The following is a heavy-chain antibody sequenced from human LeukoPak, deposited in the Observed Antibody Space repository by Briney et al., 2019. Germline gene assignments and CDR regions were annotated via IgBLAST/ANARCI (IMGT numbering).Heavy chain of an antibody. D-gene: IGHD5-24*01. CDR1: GFTFSNAW. Sequence: GGSLRLSCAASGFTFSNAWMSWVRQAPGKGLEWVGRIKSKTDGGTTDYAAPVKGRFTISRDNAKNSLYLQMNSLSTEDTALFYCAKDGLQDLSLGDAFDIWGQGTMVTVSS. V-gene: IGHV3-15*05. J-gene: IGHJ3*02. CDR3: AKDGLQDLSLGDAFDI. CDR2: IKSKTDGGTT.